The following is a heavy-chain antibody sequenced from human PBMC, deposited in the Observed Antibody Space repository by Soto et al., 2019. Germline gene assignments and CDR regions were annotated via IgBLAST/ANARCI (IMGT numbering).Heavy chain of an antibody. V-gene: IGHV3-30-3*01. CDR1: GFTFSSYV. Sequence: QVHLVESGGGVVQPGRSLRLSCAASGFTFSSYVIHWVRQAPGKGLEWVAVISYDGTNEYYADSVKGRFTISRDTSKSTLYLQMDSLRADDTVVYYCARDGSGSFDIWGQGTMVTVSS. CDR2: ISYDGTNE. D-gene: IGHD3-10*01. CDR3: ARDGSGSFDI. J-gene: IGHJ3*02.